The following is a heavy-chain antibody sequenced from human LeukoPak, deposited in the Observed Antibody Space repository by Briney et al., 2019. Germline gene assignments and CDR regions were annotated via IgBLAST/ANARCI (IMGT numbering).Heavy chain of an antibody. V-gene: IGHV4-31*03. J-gene: IGHJ5*02. D-gene: IGHD4-17*01. CDR1: GVSISSGGYY. CDR3: ARGHTVTTGGGFDP. Sequence: SQTLSLTCTVSGVSISSGGYYWSWIRQHPGKGLEWIGYIYYSGTTYYNPSLKSRVTISVHTSKNQFSLKLTSVTAAAPALYYCARGHTVTTGGGFDPWGQGTLVTVSS. CDR2: IYYSGTT.